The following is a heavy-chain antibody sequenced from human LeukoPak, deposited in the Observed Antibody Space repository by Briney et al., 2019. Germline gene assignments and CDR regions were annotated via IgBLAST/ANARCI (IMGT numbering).Heavy chain of an antibody. CDR2: INQDGNSQ. Sequence: GGSLRLSCEASGFAFSSYWASWVRQAPGKGLEWVANINQDGNSQNYVDSVRGRFTISRDNSKNTLYLQMNSLRAEDTAVYYCAKDFPQVVVAADSDYWGQGTLVTVSS. J-gene: IGHJ4*02. V-gene: IGHV3-7*03. CDR3: AKDFPQVVVAADSDY. CDR1: GFAFSSYW. D-gene: IGHD2-15*01.